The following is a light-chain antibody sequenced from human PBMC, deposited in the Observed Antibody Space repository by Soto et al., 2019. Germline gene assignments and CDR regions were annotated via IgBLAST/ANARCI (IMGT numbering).Light chain of an antibody. J-gene: IGKJ2*01. CDR1: QDINNS. CDR3: QQYDDLPDT. Sequence: DIHMTQSPSTLSASVGERVTITCRASQDINNSLNWYQQRPRKAPKLLIYDASNLATGVPLRFSGLGSGTDFTLTISGLQPEDIATYHCQQYDDLPDTFGQGTKLEIK. CDR2: DAS. V-gene: IGKV1-33*01.